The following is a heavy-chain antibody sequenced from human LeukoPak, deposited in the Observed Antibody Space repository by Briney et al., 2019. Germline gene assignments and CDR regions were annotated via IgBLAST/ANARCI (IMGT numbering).Heavy chain of an antibody. Sequence: GGSLRLSCAASGFTFSSYAMHWVRQAPGKGLEWVSSISSTSGYIYYADSVKGRFTISRDNAKNSLYLQMNSLRAEDTAVYYCARALWSGPVYYGMDVWGQGTTVTVSS. J-gene: IGHJ6*02. D-gene: IGHD3-10*01. CDR2: ISSTSGYI. CDR1: GFTFSSYA. CDR3: ARALWSGPVYYGMDV. V-gene: IGHV3-21*06.